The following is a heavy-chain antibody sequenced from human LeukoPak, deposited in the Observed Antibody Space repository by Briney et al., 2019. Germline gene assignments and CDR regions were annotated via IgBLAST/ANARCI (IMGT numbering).Heavy chain of an antibody. CDR3: ARHHNSSPADYAFDI. D-gene: IGHD6-13*01. CDR2: IYYSGST. Sequence: PSETLSLTCTVSGGSISSYYWGWIRQPPGKGLEWIGYIYYSGSTNYNPSLKSRVTISVDTSKNQFSLKLSSVTAADTAVYYCARHHNSSPADYAFDIWGQGTMVTVSS. V-gene: IGHV4-59*08. CDR1: GGSISSYY. J-gene: IGHJ3*02.